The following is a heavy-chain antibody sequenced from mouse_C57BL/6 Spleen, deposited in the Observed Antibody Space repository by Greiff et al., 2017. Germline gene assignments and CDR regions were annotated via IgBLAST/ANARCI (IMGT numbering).Heavy chain of an antibody. CDR1: GFTFSSYA. D-gene: IGHD2-3*01. V-gene: IGHV5-4*03. Sequence: EVKLMESGGGLVKPGGSLKLSCAASGFTFSSYAMSWVRQTPEKRLEWVATISDGGSYTYYPNNVKGRFTISRDNAKNNLYLQMSHLKSEDTSMYYCASAYDGYYGFAYWGQGTLVTVSA. J-gene: IGHJ3*01. CDR3: ASAYDGYYGFAY. CDR2: ISDGGSYT.